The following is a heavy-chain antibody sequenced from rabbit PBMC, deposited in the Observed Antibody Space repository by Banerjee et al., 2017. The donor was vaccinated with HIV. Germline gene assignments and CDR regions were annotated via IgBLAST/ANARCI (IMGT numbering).Heavy chain of an antibody. CDR3: ARDLAGAIGWNFGL. CDR2: INTSDGST. J-gene: IGHJ4*01. CDR1: GFSFSNKYV. D-gene: IGHD4-1*01. V-gene: IGHV1S45*01. Sequence: LEESGGGLVQPEGSLTLTCTASGFSFSNKYVMCWVRQAPGKGLEWIACINTSDGSTYYASWAKGRFTISKTSSTTVTLQMTSLTAADTATYFCARDLAGAIGWNFGLWGPGTLVTVS.